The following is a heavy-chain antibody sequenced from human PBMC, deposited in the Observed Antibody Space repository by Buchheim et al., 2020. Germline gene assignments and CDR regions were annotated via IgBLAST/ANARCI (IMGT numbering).Heavy chain of an antibody. CDR2: ISGSGGST. D-gene: IGHD2-15*01. Sequence: EVQLLESGGGLVQPGGSLRLSCAASGFTFSSYAMSWVRQAPGKGLEWVSAISGSGGSTYYAASVKGRFTISRDNSKNTLYLQMNSLRGEDTAVYYCAKDRSEPYCSGGSCYFLNYWGQGTL. J-gene: IGHJ4*02. CDR1: GFTFSSYA. V-gene: IGHV3-23*01. CDR3: AKDRSEPYCSGGSCYFLNY.